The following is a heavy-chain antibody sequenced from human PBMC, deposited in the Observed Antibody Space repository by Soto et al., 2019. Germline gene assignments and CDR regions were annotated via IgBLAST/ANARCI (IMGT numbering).Heavy chain of an antibody. J-gene: IGHJ4*02. CDR1: GGTFSSYA. Sequence: QVQLVQSGAEVKKPGSSVKVSCKASGGTFSSYAISWVRQAPGQGLEWMGGIIPICGTANYAQKFQGRVTITADESTSTAYMELSSLRSEDTAVYYCARDRGSGYCSSTSCYVFDYWGQGTLVTVSS. CDR2: IIPICGTA. D-gene: IGHD2-2*01. CDR3: ARDRGSGYCSSTSCYVFDY. V-gene: IGHV1-69*01.